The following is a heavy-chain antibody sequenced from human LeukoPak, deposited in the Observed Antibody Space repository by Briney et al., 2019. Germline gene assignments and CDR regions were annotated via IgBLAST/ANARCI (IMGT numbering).Heavy chain of an antibody. Sequence: SETLSLTCTVSGGSISSYYWSWIWQPPGKGLEWIGYIYYSGSTNYNPSLKSRVTISVDTSKNQFSLKLSSVTAADTAVYYCARAAKYYYDSSGYSGTYFDYWGQRTLVTVSS. J-gene: IGHJ4*02. CDR1: GGSISSYY. CDR3: ARAAKYYYDSSGYSGTYFDY. V-gene: IGHV4-59*01. D-gene: IGHD3-22*01. CDR2: IYYSGST.